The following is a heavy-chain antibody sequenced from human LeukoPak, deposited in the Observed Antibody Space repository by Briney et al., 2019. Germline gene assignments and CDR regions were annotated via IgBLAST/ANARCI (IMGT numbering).Heavy chain of an antibody. J-gene: IGHJ5*02. Sequence: GASVKVSCKASGGTFSSYAISWVRQAPGQGLEWMGGIIPIFGTANYAQKFQGRVTITADESTSTAYMELSSLRSKDTAVYYCARDLVGYCSGGSCYVERIFDPWGQGTLVTVSS. CDR2: IIPIFGTA. CDR3: ARDLVGYCSGGSCYVERIFDP. CDR1: GGTFSSYA. V-gene: IGHV1-69*13. D-gene: IGHD2-15*01.